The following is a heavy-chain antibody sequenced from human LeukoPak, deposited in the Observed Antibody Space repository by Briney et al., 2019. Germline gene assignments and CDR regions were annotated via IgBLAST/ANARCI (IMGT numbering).Heavy chain of an antibody. CDR1: GFTFSSYA. Sequence: GRSLRLSCAASGFTFSSYAMSWVRQAPGKGLEWVSAISGSGGSTYYADSVKGRFTISRGNSKNTLYLQMNSLRAEDTAVYYCAKLGTTPHYYYYYGMDVWGQGTTVTVSS. D-gene: IGHD4-17*01. CDR2: ISGSGGST. V-gene: IGHV3-23*01. J-gene: IGHJ6*02. CDR3: AKLGTTPHYYYYYGMDV.